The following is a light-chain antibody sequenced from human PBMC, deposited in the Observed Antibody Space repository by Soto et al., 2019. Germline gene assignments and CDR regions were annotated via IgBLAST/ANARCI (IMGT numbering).Light chain of an antibody. CDR2: KAS. Sequence: DIQMTQSPSTLSASVGDRVTITCRASQSVSSWLAWYQQKPGKAPKLLIYKASNLESGVPSRFSGSGSGTEFSLTISSLQPEDFATYYCQQYNTYSTFGQGTKVDFK. CDR3: QQYNTYST. CDR1: QSVSSW. J-gene: IGKJ1*01. V-gene: IGKV1-5*03.